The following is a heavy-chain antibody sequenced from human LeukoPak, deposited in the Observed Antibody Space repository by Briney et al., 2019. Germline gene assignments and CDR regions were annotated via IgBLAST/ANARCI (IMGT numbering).Heavy chain of an antibody. D-gene: IGHD7-27*01. CDR3: AVANWGPPILRTTDFDY. J-gene: IGHJ4*02. CDR2: ISAYNGNT. CDR1: GYTFTSYG. Sequence: ASVKVSCXASGYTFTSYGISWVRQAPGQGLEWMGWISAYNGNTNNAQKLQGRVTMTTDTSTSTAYMELRSLRSDDTAVYYCAVANWGPPILRTTDFDYWGQGTLVTVSS. V-gene: IGHV1-18*01.